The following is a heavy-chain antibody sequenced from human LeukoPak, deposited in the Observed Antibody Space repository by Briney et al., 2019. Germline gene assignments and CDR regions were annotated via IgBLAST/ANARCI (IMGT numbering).Heavy chain of an antibody. CDR2: IRSKAYGGTT. CDR3: TREYCSSTSCYNY. Sequence: GGSLRLSCTASGFTFGDYAMSWFRQAPGKGLEWVGFIRSKAYGGTTEYAASVKGRFTISRDDSKSIAYLQMNSLKTEDTAVYYCTREYCSSTSCYNYWGQGTLVTVSS. CDR1: GFTFGDYA. J-gene: IGHJ4*02. D-gene: IGHD2-2*02. V-gene: IGHV3-49*03.